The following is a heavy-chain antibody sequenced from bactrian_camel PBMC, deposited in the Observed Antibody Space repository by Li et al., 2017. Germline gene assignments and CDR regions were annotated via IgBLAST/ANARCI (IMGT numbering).Heavy chain of an antibody. CDR2: MISTGGRT. D-gene: IGHD7*01. J-gene: IGHJ6*01. Sequence: QVQLVESGGGLVQPGGSLRLSCAASGFTFSSYTMSWVRQAPGRALEWVSVMISTGGRTYYSDSAKGRFTISKDSAENTLYLQMNSLKPEDTAVYYCAAGRGGTWSARFRERDFRYWGQGTQVTVS. CDR3: AAGRGGTWSARFRERDFRY. CDR1: GFTFSSYT. V-gene: IGHV3S37*01.